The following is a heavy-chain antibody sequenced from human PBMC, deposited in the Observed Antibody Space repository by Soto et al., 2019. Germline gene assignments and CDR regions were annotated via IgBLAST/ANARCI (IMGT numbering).Heavy chain of an antibody. CDR1: GDSVSSNRAA. V-gene: IGHV6-1*01. Sequence: SQTLSLTYVISGDSVSSNRAAWNWIRKSPSRGLEWLGRTYYRSKWYNDYAVSVKSRITINPDTSKNQFSLQLNSVTPEDTAVYYCARLNGYCINTNCHGYYGMDVWGQGTTVTVSS. CDR3: ARLNGYCINTNCHGYYGMDV. D-gene: IGHD2-2*03. J-gene: IGHJ6*02. CDR2: TYYRSKWYN.